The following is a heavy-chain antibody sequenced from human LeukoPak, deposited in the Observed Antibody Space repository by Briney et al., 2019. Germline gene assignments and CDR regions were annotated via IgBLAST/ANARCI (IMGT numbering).Heavy chain of an antibody. CDR2: ISGSGGST. D-gene: IGHD4-17*01. V-gene: IGHV3-23*01. CDR3: AKDLRGLRQDYESYYFDY. J-gene: IGHJ4*02. Sequence: GGSLRLSCAASGFTFDDYGMSWVRQAPGKGLEWVSAISGSGGSTYYADSVKGRFTISRDNSKNTLYLQMNSLRAEDTAVYYCAKDLRGLRQDYESYYFDYWGQGTLVTVSS. CDR1: GFTFDDYG.